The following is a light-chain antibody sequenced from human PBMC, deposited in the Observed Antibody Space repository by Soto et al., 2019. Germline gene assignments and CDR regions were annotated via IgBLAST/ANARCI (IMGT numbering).Light chain of an antibody. CDR2: AVT. Sequence: QSALTQPASVSGSPGQSIAISCTGTSSDVGGYDQVSWYQQHPGKAPKLMIYAVTTRPSGVSNRFSGSKSGNTASLTISGFQAEDEADYYCSSYTGSGTFFGGGTQLTVL. V-gene: IGLV2-14*01. CDR1: SSDVGGYDQ. CDR3: SSYTGSGTF. J-gene: IGLJ2*01.